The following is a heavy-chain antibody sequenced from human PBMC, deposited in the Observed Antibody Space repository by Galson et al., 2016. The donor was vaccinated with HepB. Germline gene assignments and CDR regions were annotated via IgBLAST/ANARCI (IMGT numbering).Heavy chain of an antibody. J-gene: IGHJ4*02. CDR3: AAAPLEPARSGKLYH. CDR1: GDSVTSGAYY. V-gene: IGHV4-61*08. CDR2: IHSNGNT. D-gene: IGHD1-1*01. Sequence: SETLSLTCTVSGDSVTSGAYYWTWIRQPPGRGLECIGYIHSNGNTYYNPSLKGRITMSVDTSANQFSLTLISATAADTAVYYCAAAPLEPARSGKLYHGGQGTLVAFSS.